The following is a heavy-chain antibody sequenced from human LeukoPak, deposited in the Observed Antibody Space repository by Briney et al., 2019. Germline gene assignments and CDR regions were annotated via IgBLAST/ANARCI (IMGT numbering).Heavy chain of an antibody. D-gene: IGHD5-18*01. V-gene: IGHV4-34*01. CDR1: GGSFSGYY. Sequence: SETLSLTCAVYGGSFSGYYWSWIRQPPGKGLEWIGEINHSGSTNYNPSLKSRVTISVDTSKNQFSLKLSSVTAADTAVYYCARGPRGYSYGRRGWFDPWGQGTLVTVSP. J-gene: IGHJ5*02. CDR2: INHSGST. CDR3: ARGPRGYSYGRRGWFDP.